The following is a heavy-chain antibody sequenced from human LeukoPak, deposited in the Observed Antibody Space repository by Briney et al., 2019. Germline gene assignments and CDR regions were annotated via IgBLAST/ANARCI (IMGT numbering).Heavy chain of an antibody. D-gene: IGHD3-3*01. Sequence: PGGSLRLSCAAPGFTVSSNYMSWVRQAPGKGLEWVSVIYSGDSTYYADSVKGRFTISRDNSKNTLYLQMNSLRAEDTAVYYCARAYDFWSAYYFDYWGQGTLVTVSS. CDR3: ARAYDFWSAYYFDY. CDR2: IYSGDST. J-gene: IGHJ4*02. CDR1: GFTVSSNY. V-gene: IGHV3-53*01.